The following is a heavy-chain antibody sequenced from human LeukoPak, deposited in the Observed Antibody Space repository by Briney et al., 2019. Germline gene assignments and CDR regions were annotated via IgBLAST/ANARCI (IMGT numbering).Heavy chain of an antibody. CDR3: ASRYYYDSSGYYLGY. CDR2: IIPIFGTA. Sequence: ASVKVSCKASGGTFSSYAISWVRQAPGQGLEWMGRIIPIFGTANYAQKFQGRVTITTDESTSTAYMELSSLRSEDTAVYYCASRYYYDSSGYYLGYWGQGTLVTVSS. J-gene: IGHJ4*02. D-gene: IGHD3-22*01. V-gene: IGHV1-69*05. CDR1: GGTFSSYA.